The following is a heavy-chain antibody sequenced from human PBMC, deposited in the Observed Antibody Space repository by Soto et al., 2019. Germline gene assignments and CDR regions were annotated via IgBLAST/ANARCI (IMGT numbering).Heavy chain of an antibody. CDR1: GFTFSSYA. D-gene: IGHD3-10*01. CDR2: ISGSGGST. CDR3: AKDLSYGSEAPGY. J-gene: IGHJ4*02. Sequence: HPGGSLRLSCAASGFTFSSYAMSWVRQAPGKGLEWVSAISGSGGSTYYAESVKGRFTISRDNSKNTMYLKMKSLRAEDTAVYYCAKDLSYGSEAPGYWGQGTMVTVSS. V-gene: IGHV3-23*01.